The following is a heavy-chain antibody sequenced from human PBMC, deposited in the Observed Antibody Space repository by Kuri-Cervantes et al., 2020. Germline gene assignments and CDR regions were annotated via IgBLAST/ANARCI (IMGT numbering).Heavy chain of an antibody. CDR2: INPSGGST. CDR3: ARDSRYYDFWSGYPDP. V-gene: IGHV1-46*01. Sequence: ASVKVSCKASGYTFTSYYMHWVRQAPGQGLEWMGIINPSGGSTSYAQKFQGRVTMTRDTSTSTVYMELSSLRSEDTAVYYCARDSRYYDFWSGYPDPWGQGTLVTVSS. CDR1: GYTFTSYY. J-gene: IGHJ5*02. D-gene: IGHD3-3*01.